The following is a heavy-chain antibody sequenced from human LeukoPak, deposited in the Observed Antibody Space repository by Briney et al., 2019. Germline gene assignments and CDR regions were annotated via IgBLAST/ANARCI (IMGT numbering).Heavy chain of an antibody. D-gene: IGHD3-10*01. J-gene: IGHJ3*02. Sequence: PSETLSLTCAVYGGSFSGYYWSWIRQPPGKGLEWIGEINHSGSTNYNPSLKSRVTISVDTSKNQFSLKLSSVTAADTAVYYCAGGVTMVRSPFDIWGQGTMVTVSS. CDR3: AGGVTMVRSPFDI. CDR1: GGSFSGYY. V-gene: IGHV4-34*01. CDR2: INHSGST.